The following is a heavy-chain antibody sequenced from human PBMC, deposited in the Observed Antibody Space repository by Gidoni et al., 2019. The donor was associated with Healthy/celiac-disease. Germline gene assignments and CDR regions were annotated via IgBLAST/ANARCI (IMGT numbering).Heavy chain of an antibody. CDR3: ARVRRAHVDTAMGPFDY. V-gene: IGHV1-2*02. Sequence: QVQLVQSGAEVKKPGASVKVSCKASGYTFTGYYMHWVRQAPGQGLEWMGWINPNSGGTNYAQKFQGRVTMTRDTSISTAYMELSRLRSDDTAVYYCARVRRAHVDTAMGPFDYWGQGTLVTVSS. CDR1: GYTFTGYY. CDR2: INPNSGGT. J-gene: IGHJ4*02. D-gene: IGHD5-18*01.